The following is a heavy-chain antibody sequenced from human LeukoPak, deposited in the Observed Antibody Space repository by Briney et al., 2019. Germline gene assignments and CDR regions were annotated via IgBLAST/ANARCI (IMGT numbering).Heavy chain of an antibody. D-gene: IGHD2-15*01. CDR3: AKDLRRVNWYCSGGSCTQFDY. J-gene: IGHJ4*02. Sequence: PGGSLRLSCAASGFTFSSYAMSWVRQAPGKGLEWVSAISGSGGSTYYADSVKGRFTISRDNSKNTLYLQMNGLRAEDTAVYYCAKDLRRVNWYCSGGSCTQFDYWGQGTLVTVSS. CDR2: ISGSGGST. CDR1: GFTFSSYA. V-gene: IGHV3-23*01.